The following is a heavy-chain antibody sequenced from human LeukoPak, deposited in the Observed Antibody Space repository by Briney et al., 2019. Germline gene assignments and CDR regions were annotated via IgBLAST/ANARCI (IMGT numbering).Heavy chain of an antibody. CDR1: GFTFSSYS. D-gene: IGHD5-24*01. CDR2: ISSSSSTI. Sequence: GGSLRLSCAASGFTFSSYSMNWVRQAPGKGLEWVSYISSSSSTIYYADSVKGRFTISRDNAKNSLYLQMNSLRAEDTAVYYCARGGRRWLQKIDYWGQGTLVTASS. V-gene: IGHV3-48*04. CDR3: ARGGRRWLQKIDY. J-gene: IGHJ4*02.